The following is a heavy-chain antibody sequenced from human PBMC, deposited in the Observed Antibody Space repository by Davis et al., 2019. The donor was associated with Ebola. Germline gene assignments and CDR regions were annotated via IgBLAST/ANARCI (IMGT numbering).Heavy chain of an antibody. CDR2: INPNSGGT. D-gene: IGHD7-27*01. V-gene: IGHV1-2*02. J-gene: IGHJ4*02. CDR1: GCTFTGYY. Sequence: ASVKVSCKASGCTFTGYYMHWVRQAPGQGLEWMGWINPNSGGTNYAQKFQGRVTMTRDTSISTAYMELSRLRSDDTAVYYCARECLGTTYYFDYWGQGTLVTASS. CDR3: ARECLGTTYYFDY.